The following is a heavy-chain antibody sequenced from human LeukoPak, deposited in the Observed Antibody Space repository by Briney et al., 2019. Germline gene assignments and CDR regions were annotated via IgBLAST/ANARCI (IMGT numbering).Heavy chain of an antibody. V-gene: IGHV5-51*01. Sequence: GESLKISSKGSGYSFTSYWIGCVRHMPGKLLEWMGIIYPGDSDTRYSPSFQGQVTISADKSISTAYLQWSSLKASDTAMYYCARVDTAMGLDYWGQGTLVTVSS. J-gene: IGHJ4*02. CDR3: ARVDTAMGLDY. D-gene: IGHD5-18*01. CDR1: GYSFTSYW. CDR2: IYPGDSDT.